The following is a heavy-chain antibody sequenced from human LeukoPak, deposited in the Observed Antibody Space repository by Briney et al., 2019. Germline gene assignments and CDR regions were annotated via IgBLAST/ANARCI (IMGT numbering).Heavy chain of an antibody. CDR3: ARGQEPPASHIVVVTADFDY. Sequence: ASVKVSXKASGYTFTSYYMHWVRQAPGQGLEWIGIINPSGGSTSYAQKFQGRVTMTRDTSTSTVYMELSSLRSEDTAVYYCARGQEPPASHIVVVTADFDYWGQGTLVTVSS. CDR1: GYTFTSYY. D-gene: IGHD2-21*02. J-gene: IGHJ4*02. V-gene: IGHV1-46*01. CDR2: INPSGGST.